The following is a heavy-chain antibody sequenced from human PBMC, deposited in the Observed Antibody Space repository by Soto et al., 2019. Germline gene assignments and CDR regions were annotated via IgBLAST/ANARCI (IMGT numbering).Heavy chain of an antibody. J-gene: IGHJ5*02. CDR3: ARRDGSGWNWFDP. D-gene: IGHD6-19*01. Sequence: PGESLKISCQGSGYTFTGYRIGWVRQMPGKGLELMGIIYPGDSDTRYSPSFQGQVTISADKSISTAYLQWSSLKAPDTAMYYCARRDGSGWNWFDPWGQGTLVTVSS. CDR2: IYPGDSDT. V-gene: IGHV5-51*01. CDR1: GYTFTGYR.